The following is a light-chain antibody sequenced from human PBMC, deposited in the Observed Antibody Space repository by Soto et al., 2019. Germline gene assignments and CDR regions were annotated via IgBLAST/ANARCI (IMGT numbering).Light chain of an antibody. Sequence: VLTQPPSVSGAPGQRVSISCTGSTSNIGAPYDVHWYQHLPGTAPKLLIYGDNNRPSGVPDRFSGSKSGTSASLAITRLQAEDEADYYCQSYDLRLHNYALGTGTKVTVL. J-gene: IGLJ1*01. V-gene: IGLV1-40*01. CDR3: QSYDLRLHNYA. CDR2: GDN. CDR1: TSNIGAPYD.